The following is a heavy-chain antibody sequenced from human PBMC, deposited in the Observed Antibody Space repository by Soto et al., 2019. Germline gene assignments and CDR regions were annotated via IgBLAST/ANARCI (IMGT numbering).Heavy chain of an antibody. J-gene: IGHJ3*02. CDR2: IIPIFGTA. V-gene: IGHV1-69*01. Sequence: QVQLVQSGAEVKKPGSSVKVSCKASGGTFSSYAISWVRQAPGQGLEWMGGIIPIFGTANYAQKFQGRVTITADESTSKAYMELSSLRSEDTAVYYCALGREITDPRYIPRWGAFDIWGQGTMVTVSS. CDR1: GGTFSSYA. CDR3: ALGREITDPRYIPRWGAFDI. D-gene: IGHD1-26*01.